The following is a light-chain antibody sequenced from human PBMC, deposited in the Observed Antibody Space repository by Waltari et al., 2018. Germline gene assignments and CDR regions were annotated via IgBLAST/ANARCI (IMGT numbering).Light chain of an antibody. Sequence: EIVLTQSPGTLSLSPGERATLSCRGSQSVSSSYLAWYQQKPGQAPRLLIYCASSRATGTPDRFSGSGSETDFTLSISRLEPEDFAVYYCQQYGSSPPLTFGGGTKVAIK. CDR2: CAS. J-gene: IGKJ4*01. CDR1: QSVSSSY. V-gene: IGKV3-20*01. CDR3: QQYGSSPPLT.